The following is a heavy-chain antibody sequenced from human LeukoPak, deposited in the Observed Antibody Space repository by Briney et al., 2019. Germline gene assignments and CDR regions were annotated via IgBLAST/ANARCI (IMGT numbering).Heavy chain of an antibody. CDR2: IRSKANSYAT. J-gene: IGHJ4*02. Sequence: PGGSLTLSCAASGFTFSGSAMHWVRQASGKGLEWVGRIRSKANSYATAYAASVKGRFTISRDDSKNTAYLQMNSLKTEDTAVYYCTSRAAPVGYWGQGTLVTVSS. V-gene: IGHV3-73*01. D-gene: IGHD2-15*01. CDR1: GFTFSGSA. CDR3: TSRAAPVGY.